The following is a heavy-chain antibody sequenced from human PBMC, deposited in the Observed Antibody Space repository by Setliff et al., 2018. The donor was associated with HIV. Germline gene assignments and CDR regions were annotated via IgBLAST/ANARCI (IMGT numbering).Heavy chain of an antibody. V-gene: IGHV4-59*08. CDR2: IYYIGIT. CDR1: GASISSYY. D-gene: IGHD3-3*01. CDR3: ARPSFGIGGGSIFDS. Sequence: SETLSLTCTVSGASISSYYWNWIRQPPGKGLEWIGNIYYIGITNYYPSLESRVTISVDTSKNQFSLKVNSVTAADTAVYYCARPSFGIGGGSIFDSWGQGTLVTVSS. J-gene: IGHJ4*02.